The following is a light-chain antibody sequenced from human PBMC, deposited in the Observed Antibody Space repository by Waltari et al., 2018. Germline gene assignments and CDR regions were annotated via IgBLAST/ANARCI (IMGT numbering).Light chain of an antibody. CDR2: AAS. V-gene: IGKV1-39*01. J-gene: IGKJ2*03. CDR3: QQSSTIPYS. CDR1: QSIGSK. Sequence: DIQMTQSPSSLSASVGDRVTTTCRASQSIGSKLNWYQQKPGKAPNLLVYAASTLQSGTPSRFSGSASGTDFTLTISSLQPDDSATYYCQQSSTIPYSFGQGKKVEIK.